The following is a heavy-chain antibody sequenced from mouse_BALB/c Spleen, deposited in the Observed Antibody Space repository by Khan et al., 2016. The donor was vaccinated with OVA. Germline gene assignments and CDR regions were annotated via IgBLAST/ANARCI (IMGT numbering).Heavy chain of an antibody. CDR1: GYTFTDFT. Sequence: QVQLKESGAELVRPGVSVKISCKGSGYTFTDFTMHWVKQSHAKSLEWIGVISTYYGDVTYNQKFKGKATMTVDKSSSTAYMELARLTSEDSAINYCARGGGGSRLAYWGQGTLVTVSA. V-gene: IGHV1S137*01. CDR2: ISTYYGDV. J-gene: IGHJ3*01. CDR3: ARGGGGSRLAY.